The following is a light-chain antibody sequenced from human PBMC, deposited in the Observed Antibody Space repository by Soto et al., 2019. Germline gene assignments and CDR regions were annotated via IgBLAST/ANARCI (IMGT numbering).Light chain of an antibody. J-gene: IGKJ1*01. CDR3: QKYNSAPTWT. Sequence: DIQMTQSPSSLSASVGDRVTITCWASQGISNYLAWYQQKPGKVPKLLIYAASTLQSGVPSRFSGSGSGTDIALTISSLQPEDVATYYCQKYNSAPTWTFGQGTKVEIK. V-gene: IGKV1-27*01. CDR2: AAS. CDR1: QGISNY.